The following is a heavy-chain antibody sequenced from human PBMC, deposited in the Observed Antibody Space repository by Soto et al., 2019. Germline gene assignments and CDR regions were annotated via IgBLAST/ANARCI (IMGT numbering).Heavy chain of an antibody. D-gene: IGHD2-8*02. J-gene: IGHJ4*02. CDR2: ISASGVTT. CDR1: GFAFHTHA. Sequence: EVQLLESGGGLVQPGGSLRLSCAASGFAFHTHALSWVRQAPGKGLEWVSGISASGVTTYYADSVKGRFTISRDNSKNTVTLQMNSLRAEDTAFYYCAKDRTPPLSLSPSSQAIKNLLVEQCFDSWGQGTLVTVSS. CDR3: AKDRTPPLSLSPSSQAIKNLLVEQCFDS. V-gene: IGHV3-23*01.